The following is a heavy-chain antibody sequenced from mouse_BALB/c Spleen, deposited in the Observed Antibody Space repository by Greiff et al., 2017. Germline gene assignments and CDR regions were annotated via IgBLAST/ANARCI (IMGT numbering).Heavy chain of an antibody. CDR3: ARGIYYGNYVLAY. V-gene: IGHV5-17*02. CDR2: ISSGSSTI. J-gene: IGHJ3*01. CDR1: GFTFSSFG. Sequence: DVKLVESGGGLVQPGGSRKLSCAASGFTFSSFGMHWVRQAPEKGLEWVAYISSGSSTIYYADTVKGRFTISRDNPKNTLFLQMTSLRSEDTAMYDCARGIYYGNYVLAYWGQGTLVTVSA. D-gene: IGHD2-1*01.